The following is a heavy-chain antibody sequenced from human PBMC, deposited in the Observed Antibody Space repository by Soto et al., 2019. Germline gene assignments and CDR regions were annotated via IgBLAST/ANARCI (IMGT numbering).Heavy chain of an antibody. D-gene: IGHD4-17*01. CDR2: ISWNSGSI. J-gene: IGHJ4*02. CDR3: ASSRGTTVTSFDY. V-gene: IGHV3-9*01. CDR1: GFTFDDYA. Sequence: EVQLVESGGGLVQPGRSLRLSCAASGFTFDDYAMHWVRQAPGKGLEWVSGISWNSGSIGYADSVKGRFTISRDNAKNSLYLQMNRLRAEDTALYYCASSRGTTVTSFDYWGQGTLVTVSS.